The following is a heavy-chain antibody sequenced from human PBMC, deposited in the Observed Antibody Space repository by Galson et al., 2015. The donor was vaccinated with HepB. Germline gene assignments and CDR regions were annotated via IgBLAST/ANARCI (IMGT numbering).Heavy chain of an antibody. CDR3: ARANKVSGWDRNEYFQH. Sequence: SVKVSCKASGYTFTSYAMHWVRQAPGQRLEWMGWINAGNGNTKYSQKFQGRVTITRDTSASTAYMELSSLRSEDTAVYYCARANKVSGWDRNEYFQHWGQGTLVTVSS. V-gene: IGHV1-3*01. D-gene: IGHD6-19*01. CDR1: GYTFTSYA. CDR2: INAGNGNT. J-gene: IGHJ1*01.